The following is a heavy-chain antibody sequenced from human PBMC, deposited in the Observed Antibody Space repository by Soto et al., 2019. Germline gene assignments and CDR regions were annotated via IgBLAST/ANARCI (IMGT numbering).Heavy chain of an antibody. J-gene: IGHJ4*02. CDR1: GGSVSSGSYY. D-gene: IGHD3-9*01. CDR3: ASGGGYYDILTGLDY. V-gene: IGHV4-61*01. CDR2: IYYSGST. Sequence: SETLSLTCTVSGGSVSSGSYYWSWIRQPPGKGLEWIGYIYYSGSTNYNPSLKSRVTISVDTSKNQFSLKLSSVTAADTAVYYCASGGGYYDILTGLDYWRQGTLVTVSS.